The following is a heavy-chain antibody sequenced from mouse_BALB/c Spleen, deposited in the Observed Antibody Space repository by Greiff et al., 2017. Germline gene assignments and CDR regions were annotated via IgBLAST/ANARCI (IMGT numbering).Heavy chain of an antibody. Sequence: EVQRVESGGGLVKPGGSLKLSCAASGFTFSDYYMYWVRQTPEKRLEWVATISDGGSYTYYPDSVKGRFTISRDNAKNNLYLQMSSLKSEDTAMYYCARVGGNWDNFDYWGQGTTLTVSS. V-gene: IGHV5-4*02. CDR2: ISDGGSYT. J-gene: IGHJ2*01. CDR1: GFTFSDYY. D-gene: IGHD4-1*01. CDR3: ARVGGNWDNFDY.